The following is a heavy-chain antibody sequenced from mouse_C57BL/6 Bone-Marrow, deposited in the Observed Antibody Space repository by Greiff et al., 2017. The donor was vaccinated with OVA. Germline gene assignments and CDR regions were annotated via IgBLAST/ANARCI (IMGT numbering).Heavy chain of an antibody. CDR3: ARNRDDYDEGYYAMDY. CDR1: GFSLTSYA. CDR2: IWTGGGT. V-gene: IGHV2-9-1*01. D-gene: IGHD2-4*01. Sequence: QVQLKQSGPGLVAPSQSLSITCTVSGFSLTSYAISWVRQPPGKGLEWLGVIWTGGGTNYNSALKSKLSISKDNSKSQVFLKMNSLQTDDTARYYCARNRDDYDEGYYAMDYWGQGTSVTVSS. J-gene: IGHJ4*01.